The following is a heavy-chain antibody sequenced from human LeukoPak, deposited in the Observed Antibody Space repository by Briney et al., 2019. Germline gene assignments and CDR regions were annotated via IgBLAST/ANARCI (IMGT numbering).Heavy chain of an antibody. CDR3: ARAMTTVDGEYYYYGMDV. CDR2: IHPSSGGA. J-gene: IGHJ6*02. CDR1: GYIFTAYY. V-gene: IGHV1-2*06. D-gene: IGHD4-23*01. Sequence: ASVKVSCKASGYIFTAYYIHWVRQAPGQGLEWVGRIHPSSGGAEYAQNFQGRVTVTRDTSITTAYMELNRLTSDDTAVYYCARAMTTVDGEYYYYGMDVWGQGTAVTVSS.